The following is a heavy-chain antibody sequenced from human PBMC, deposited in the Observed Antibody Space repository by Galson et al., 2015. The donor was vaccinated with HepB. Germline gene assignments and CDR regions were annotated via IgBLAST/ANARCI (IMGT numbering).Heavy chain of an antibody. V-gene: IGHV1-58*01. CDR3: AAGWEVTSGYYGMDV. CDR2: IVVGSGNT. J-gene: IGHJ6*02. CDR1: GFTFTSSA. D-gene: IGHD2-2*01. Sequence: VKVSCKASGFTFTSSAVQWVRQARGQRLEWIGWIVVGSGNTNYAQKFQERVTITRDMSTSTAYMELSSLRSEDTAVYYCAAGWEVTSGYYGMDVWGQGTTVTVSS.